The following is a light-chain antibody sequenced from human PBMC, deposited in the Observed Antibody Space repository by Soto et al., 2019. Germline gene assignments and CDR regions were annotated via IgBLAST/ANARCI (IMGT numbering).Light chain of an antibody. J-gene: IGKJ1*01. CDR1: PSVSSSY. V-gene: IGKV3-20*01. CDR3: QQYGTSRWT. Sequence: EIVVTQSPGTLSLSPGERATLSCRASPSVSSSYLAWYQQKPGQAPRLLIYGASSRATGIPDRFSGSGSGTDFTLTISRLEPGDFAVYYCQQYGTSRWTFGQGTKVEIK. CDR2: GAS.